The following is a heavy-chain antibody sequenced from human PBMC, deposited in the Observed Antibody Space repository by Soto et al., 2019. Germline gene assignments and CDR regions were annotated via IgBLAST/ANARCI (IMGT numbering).Heavy chain of an antibody. J-gene: IGHJ4*02. CDR3: ARDGDYYDSSGYGGEFDY. Sequence: GGSLRLSCAASGFTFSSYWMSWVRQAPGKGLEWVANIKQDGSEKYYVDSVKGRFTISRDNAKNSLYLQMNSLRAEDTAVYYCARDGDYYDSSGYGGEFDYWGQGTLVTVSS. CDR2: IKQDGSEK. D-gene: IGHD3-22*01. V-gene: IGHV3-7*01. CDR1: GFTFSSYW.